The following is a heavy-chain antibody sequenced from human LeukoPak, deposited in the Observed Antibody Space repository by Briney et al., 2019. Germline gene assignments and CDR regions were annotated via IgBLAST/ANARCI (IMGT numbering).Heavy chain of an antibody. J-gene: IGHJ4*02. Sequence: PGGSLRLSCVASGLTFSNYAMNWVRQAPGKGLEWVSGISGSGGSANYADSVKGRFTISRDNSKNTLYLQMNSLRVEDTAVYYCRYFLPHFDYWGQGTLVTVSS. V-gene: IGHV3-23*01. CDR2: ISGSGGSA. CDR3: RYFLPHFDY. D-gene: IGHD2/OR15-2a*01. CDR1: GLTFSNYA.